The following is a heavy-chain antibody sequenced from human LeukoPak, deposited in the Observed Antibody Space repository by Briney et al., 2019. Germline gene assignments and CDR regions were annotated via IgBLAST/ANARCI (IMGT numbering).Heavy chain of an antibody. Sequence: GGSLRLSCAASGFTFSSYWMSWVRQAPGKGLEWVSAISGSGGSTYYADSVKGRFTISRDNSKNTLYLQMNSLRAEDTAVYYCAKGLRGSYFLGQGYWGQGTLVTVSS. J-gene: IGHJ4*02. CDR2: ISGSGGST. D-gene: IGHD1-26*01. CDR1: GFTFSSYW. CDR3: AKGLRGSYFLGQGY. V-gene: IGHV3-23*01.